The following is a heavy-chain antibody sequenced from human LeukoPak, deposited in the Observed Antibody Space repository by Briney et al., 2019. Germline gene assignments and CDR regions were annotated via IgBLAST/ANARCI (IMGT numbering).Heavy chain of an antibody. CDR3: ASSTYYYGSGARVDY. CDR1: GGSISSSSYY. V-gene: IGHV4-39*01. D-gene: IGHD3-10*01. J-gene: IGHJ4*02. CDR2: IYYSGST. Sequence: SETLSLTCTVSGGSISSSSYYWGWIRQPPGKGLEWIGSIYYSGSTYYNPSLKSRVTISVDTSKNQFSLKLSSVTAADTAVYYCASSTYYYGSGARVDYWGQGTLVTVSS.